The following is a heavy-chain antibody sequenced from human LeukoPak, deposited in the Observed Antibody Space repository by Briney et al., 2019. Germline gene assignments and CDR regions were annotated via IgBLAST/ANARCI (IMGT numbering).Heavy chain of an antibody. J-gene: IGHJ4*02. Sequence: AXXKVSCKASGYTFTSYGISWVRQAPGQGLEGMGWISAYNGNTNYAQKLQGRVTMTTDTSTSTAYMELRSLRSDDTAVYYCARDIVVVPAAISLDYWGQGTLVTVSS. CDR1: GYTFTSYG. CDR2: ISAYNGNT. D-gene: IGHD2-2*02. CDR3: ARDIVVVPAAISLDY. V-gene: IGHV1-18*01.